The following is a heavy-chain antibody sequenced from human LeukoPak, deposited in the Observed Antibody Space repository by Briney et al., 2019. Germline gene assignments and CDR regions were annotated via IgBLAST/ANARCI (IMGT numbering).Heavy chain of an antibody. CDR2: IRSKAYGGTT. Sequence: PGGSLRLSCTASGFTFGDYAMSWFRQAPGKGLEWVGFIRSKAYGGTTEYAASVKGRFTISRDDSKSIAYLQMNSLRAEDTAVYYCASFYYDSTSNWFDPWGQGTLVTVSS. CDR1: GFTFGDYA. D-gene: IGHD3-22*01. V-gene: IGHV3-49*03. CDR3: ASFYYDSTSNWFDP. J-gene: IGHJ5*02.